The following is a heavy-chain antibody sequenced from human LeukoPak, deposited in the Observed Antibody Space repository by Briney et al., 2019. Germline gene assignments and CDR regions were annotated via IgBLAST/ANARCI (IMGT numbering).Heavy chain of an antibody. V-gene: IGHV1-46*01. CDR1: GYTFTSYY. CDR2: INPSGGST. J-gene: IGHJ5*02. Sequence: ASVKVSCKASGYTFTSYYMHWVRQAPGQGLEWMGIINPSGGSTSYAQKFQGRVTMTRDTSTSTVYMELSSLRSGDTAVYYCARGSPTMIVVVTHGWFDPWGQGTLVTVSS. D-gene: IGHD3-22*01. CDR3: ARGSPTMIVVVTHGWFDP.